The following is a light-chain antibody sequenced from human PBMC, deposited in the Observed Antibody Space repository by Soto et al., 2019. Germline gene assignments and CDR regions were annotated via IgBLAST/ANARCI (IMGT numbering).Light chain of an antibody. V-gene: IGKV3-15*01. CDR2: GAS. Sequence: EIVMTQSPATLSVSPGERSTLCFMSSQSVSSNLACYQQKPGQAPRLLLYGASTRATGIPARFSGSGSGTEFTLTISSLQSEDFAVYYCQQYNNWPPITFGQGTRLEIK. J-gene: IGKJ5*01. CDR3: QQYNNWPPIT. CDR1: QSVSSN.